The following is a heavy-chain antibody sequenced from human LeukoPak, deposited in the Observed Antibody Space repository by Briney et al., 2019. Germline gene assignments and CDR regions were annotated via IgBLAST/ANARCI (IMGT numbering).Heavy chain of an antibody. V-gene: IGHV4-39*01. CDR3: ARNISMVDSYSFDY. CDR1: GGSIRSSDYY. J-gene: IGHJ4*02. CDR2: VYFSGST. D-gene: IGHD3-10*01. Sequence: SETLSLTCTVSGGSIRSSDYYWAWIRQPPVKGLEWIGSVYFSGSTHYNPSLRSRVTISVDTSRNQFSLKLRSVTAADTALYYCARNISMVDSYSFDYWGQGTLVTVSS.